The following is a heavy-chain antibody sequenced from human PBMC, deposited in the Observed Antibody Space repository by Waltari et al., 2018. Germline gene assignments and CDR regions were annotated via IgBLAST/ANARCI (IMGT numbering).Heavy chain of an antibody. V-gene: IGHV1-24*01. J-gene: IGHJ4*02. CDR2: FDPERRDT. Sequence: VQLIQSGAEVKKPGASVRLSCKVFGYSLTALSIHWVRQPPGKGLEWMGGFDPERRDTTYAQRFQGRVTMTEDTSTDTAYMELRSLTSDDTAVFYCATDWGYCSDDSCYVGERGDYWGQGTLVTVSS. CDR3: ATDWGYCSDDSCYVGERGDY. CDR1: GYSLTALS. D-gene: IGHD2-15*01.